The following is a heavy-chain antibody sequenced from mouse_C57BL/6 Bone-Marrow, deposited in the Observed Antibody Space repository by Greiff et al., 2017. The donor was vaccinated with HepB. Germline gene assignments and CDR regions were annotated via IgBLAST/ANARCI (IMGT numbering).Heavy chain of an antibody. D-gene: IGHD2-4*01. CDR2: FHPYNDDT. CDR3: ARKGGGIYYDYDGYFDV. J-gene: IGHJ1*03. CDR1: GYTFTTYP. Sequence: VQLQQSGAELVKPGASVKMSCTASGYTFTTYPIEWMKQNHGKSLEWIGNFHPYNDDTKYNEKFKGKATLTVEKSSSTVYLELSRLTSDDSAVYYCARKGGGIYYDYDGYFDVWGTGTTVTVSS. V-gene: IGHV1-47*01.